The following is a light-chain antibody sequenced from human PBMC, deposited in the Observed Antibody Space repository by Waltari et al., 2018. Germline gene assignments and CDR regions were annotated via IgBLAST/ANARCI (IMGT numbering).Light chain of an antibody. V-gene: IGLV2-8*01. CDR1: SSDAGGSNY. CDR2: EVT. Sequence: QSALTPPPSASGSPGQSVTIPCTGTSSDAGGSNYVYWYQQHPGKAPKLRINEVTKAPSGVPECLSGSNAGSTASLTGAGLQAEDEGDYYCSSYASSDNLLVGGGTEVTVL. CDR3: SSYASSDNLL. J-gene: IGLJ2*01.